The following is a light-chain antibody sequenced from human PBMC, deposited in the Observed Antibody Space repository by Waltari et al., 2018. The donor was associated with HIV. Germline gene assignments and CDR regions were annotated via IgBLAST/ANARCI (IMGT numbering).Light chain of an antibody. CDR3: SSYSASGTLVL. V-gene: IGLV2-14*01. CDR2: EVK. CDR1: SIDVGSSSY. J-gene: IGLJ2*01. Sequence: SALTQPASVSGSPGQSVSISCTGTSIDVGSSSYVSWYHQHPGEAPTLILYEVKKRPSGISNRFSGSKSGNTASLTISGLQVEDEAHYYCSSYSASGTLVLFGGGTRLTVL.